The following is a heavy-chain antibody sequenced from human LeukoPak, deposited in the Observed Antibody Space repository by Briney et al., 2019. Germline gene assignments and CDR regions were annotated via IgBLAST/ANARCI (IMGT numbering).Heavy chain of an antibody. CDR3: ARDRKYCTSTTCHSSMDV. J-gene: IGHJ6*03. Sequence: SETLSLTCSVSGYSISSGYYWGWIRQPPGKGLEWIGSIFHSGSTYYNPSLKSRVTISVDTSKYQFSLKLTSETAADTAAYYCARDRKYCTSTTCHSSMDVWGKGTTVTVSS. CDR1: GYSISSGYY. D-gene: IGHD2-2*01. V-gene: IGHV4-38-2*02. CDR2: IFHSGST.